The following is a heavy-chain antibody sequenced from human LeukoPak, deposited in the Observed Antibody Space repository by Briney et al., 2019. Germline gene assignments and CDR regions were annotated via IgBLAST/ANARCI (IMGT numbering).Heavy chain of an antibody. V-gene: IGHV4-34*01. CDR3: ARGEAVAGISY. CDR1: GGSFSGYY. J-gene: IGHJ4*02. Sequence: PSETLSLTCAVYGGSFSGYYWSWIRQPPGKGLEWIGEINHSGSTNYNPSLKSRVTISVDTSKNQFSLKLSSVTAADTAVYYCARGEAVAGISYWGQGILVTVSS. D-gene: IGHD6-19*01. CDR2: INHSGST.